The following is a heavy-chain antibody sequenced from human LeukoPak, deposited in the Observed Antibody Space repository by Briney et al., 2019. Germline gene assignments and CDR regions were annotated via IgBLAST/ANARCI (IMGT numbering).Heavy chain of an antibody. CDR2: IYYSGST. V-gene: IGHV4-59*01. J-gene: IGHJ4*02. Sequence: PSETLTLPCTVSGGSISSYYWSWIRQPPGKGLEWIGYIYYSGSTNYNPSLKSRVTISVDTPKNQFSLKLSSVTAADTAVYYCAREVSGDFDYWAQGTLVTVSS. CDR1: GGSISSYY. D-gene: IGHD2-8*01. CDR3: AREVSGDFDY.